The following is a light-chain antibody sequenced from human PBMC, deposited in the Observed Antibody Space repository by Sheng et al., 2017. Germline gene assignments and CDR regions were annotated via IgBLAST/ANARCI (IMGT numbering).Light chain of an antibody. CDR1: QSVRSSS. V-gene: IGKV3D-20*02. J-gene: IGKJ4*01. CDR2: DAS. CDR3: QQYNNWPLT. Sequence: EIVLTQSPGTLSLSPGERATLSCRASQSVRSSSLAWYQQKPGQAPRLLIYDASSRATGIPDRFSGSGSGTDFTLTISRLESEDFAVYYCQQYNNWPLTFGGGTKVEIK.